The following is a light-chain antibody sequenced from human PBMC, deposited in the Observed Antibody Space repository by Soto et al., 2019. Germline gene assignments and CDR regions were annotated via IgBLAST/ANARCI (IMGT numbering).Light chain of an antibody. CDR3: QQRSDWPRT. Sequence: EMVMRQSPATLSVSPGERATLTCRTSQSISTTLAWYQQKPGQAPGLLIYDASNRATGIPARFSGSGSGTDFTLTISSLEPEDFTVYYCQQRSDWPRTFGQGTKVDI. J-gene: IGKJ1*01. CDR2: DAS. V-gene: IGKV3-11*01. CDR1: QSISTT.